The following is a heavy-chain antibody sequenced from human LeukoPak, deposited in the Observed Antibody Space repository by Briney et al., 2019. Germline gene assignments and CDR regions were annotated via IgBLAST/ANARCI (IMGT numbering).Heavy chain of an antibody. CDR3: ARSSVVTAYSPYYFDY. Sequence: GGSLRLSCAASGFTFSSYGMHWVRQAPGKGLEWLANIKQDGSEKYYVDSVKGRFTISRDNAKNSLYLQMNSLRAEDTAVYYCARSSVVTAYSPYYFDYWSQGTLVTVSS. J-gene: IGHJ4*02. CDR2: IKQDGSEK. D-gene: IGHD2-21*02. CDR1: GFTFSSYG. V-gene: IGHV3-7*01.